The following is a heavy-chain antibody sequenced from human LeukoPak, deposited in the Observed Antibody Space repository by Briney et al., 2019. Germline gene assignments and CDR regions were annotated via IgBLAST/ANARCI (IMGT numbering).Heavy chain of an antibody. Sequence: ASVKVSCKASGYTFTNYDINWVRQATGQGLEWMGWMNPNSGNTGYAQKFQGRVTMTRNTSISTTYMELNSLTSEDTAVYYCASDTSHTGGYYYREDAFDVWGQGTMVTVSS. D-gene: IGHD3-22*01. CDR3: ASDTSHTGGYYYREDAFDV. CDR2: MNPNSGNT. V-gene: IGHV1-8*01. J-gene: IGHJ3*01. CDR1: GYTFTNYD.